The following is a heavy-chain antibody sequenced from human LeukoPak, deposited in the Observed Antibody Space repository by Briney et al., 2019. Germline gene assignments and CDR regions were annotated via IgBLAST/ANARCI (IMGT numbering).Heavy chain of an antibody. CDR1: GYTFTGYY. V-gene: IGHV1-24*01. J-gene: IGHJ4*02. CDR2: FDPEDGET. D-gene: IGHD3-10*01. CDR3: ATLGSSLGELPLDY. Sequence: GASVKVSCKASGYTFTGYYMHWVRQAPGQGLEWMGGFDPEDGETIYAQKFQGRVTMTEDTSTDTAYMELSSLRSEDTAVYYCATLGSSLGELPLDYWGQGTLVTVSS.